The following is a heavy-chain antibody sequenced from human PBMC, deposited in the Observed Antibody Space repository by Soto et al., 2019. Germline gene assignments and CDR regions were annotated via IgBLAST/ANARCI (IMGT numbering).Heavy chain of an antibody. CDR1: GYTYTSYC. CDR2: ISAYNGNT. D-gene: IGHD5-18*01. J-gene: IGHJ4*02. Sequence: GASVKVSCKASGYTYTSYCISWVRQAPGQGLEWMGWISAYNGNTNYAQKLQGRVTMTTDTSTSTAYMELRSLRSDDTAVYYCARDLRRFSRGYSDYWGQGTLVTVSS. CDR3: ARDLRRFSRGYSDY. V-gene: IGHV1-18*01.